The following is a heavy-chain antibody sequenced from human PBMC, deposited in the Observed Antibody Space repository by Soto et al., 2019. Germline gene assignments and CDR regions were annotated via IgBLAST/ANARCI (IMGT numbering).Heavy chain of an antibody. CDR1: GFTVSSNY. CDR3: ARDKGGDFWSGYTQPDAFDI. V-gene: IGHV3-66*01. Sequence: LSLTCAASGFTVSSNYMSWVRQAPGKGLEWVSVIYSGGSTYYADSVKGRFTISRDNSKNTLYLQMNSLRAEDTAVYYCARDKGGDFWSGYTQPDAFDIWGQGTMVTVSS. D-gene: IGHD3-3*01. CDR2: IYSGGST. J-gene: IGHJ3*02.